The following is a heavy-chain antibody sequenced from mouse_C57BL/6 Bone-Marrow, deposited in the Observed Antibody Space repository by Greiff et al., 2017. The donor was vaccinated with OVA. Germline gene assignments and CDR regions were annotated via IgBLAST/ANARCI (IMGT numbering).Heavy chain of an antibody. CDR1: GFNIKDDY. D-gene: IGHD1-1*01. CDR3: TRTYGSFPYFDY. J-gene: IGHJ2*01. V-gene: IGHV14-4*01. Sequence: EVQLQQSGAELVRPGASVKLSCTASGFNIKDDYMHWVKQRPEQGLEWIGWIDPENGDTEYAPQFQGKATITAYTSSNTAYLQLSSLTSEDTAVYYCTRTYGSFPYFDYWGQGTTLTVSS. CDR2: IDPENGDT.